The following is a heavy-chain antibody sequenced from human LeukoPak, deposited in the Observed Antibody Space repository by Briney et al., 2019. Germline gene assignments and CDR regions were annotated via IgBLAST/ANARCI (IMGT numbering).Heavy chain of an antibody. V-gene: IGHV4-39*01. D-gene: IGHD3-10*02. Sequence: PSETLSLTCTVSGGSISNSSCYWGWIRQPPGKGLEWIGSIYYSGITYYNPSLKSRLTISVDTSKNQFSLKLTSVTAADTAMYYCASHSSYVSPFRSWGRGPLVTVSP. CDR1: GGSISNSSCY. CDR2: IYYSGIT. CDR3: ASHSSYVSPFRS. J-gene: IGHJ5*02.